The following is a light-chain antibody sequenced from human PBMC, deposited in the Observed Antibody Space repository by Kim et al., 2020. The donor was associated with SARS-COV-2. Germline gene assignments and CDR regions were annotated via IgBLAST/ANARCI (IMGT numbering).Light chain of an antibody. J-gene: IGLJ2*01. CDR1: SGNIASNY. V-gene: IGLV6-57*02. CDR3: QSFDANNDVV. Sequence: KTVTIACTGSSGNIASNYVQWYQQRPDTAPRVVVFENDQRPSGVPDRFSGSIDSSSNSASLTISGLESEDEADYYCQSFDANNDVVFGGGTQLTVL. CDR2: END.